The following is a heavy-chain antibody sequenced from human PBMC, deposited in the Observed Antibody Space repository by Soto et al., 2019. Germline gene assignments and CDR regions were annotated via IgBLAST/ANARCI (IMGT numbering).Heavy chain of an antibody. D-gene: IGHD6-13*01. CDR1: GYTFTSYG. J-gene: IGHJ5*02. CDR3: ARHEELRVAAEAWWFDP. CDR2: ISAYNGNT. Sequence: GASVKVSCKASGYTFTSYGISWVRQAPGQGLEWMGWISAYNGNTNYAQKLQGRVTMTTDTSTSTAYMELRSLRSDDTAVYYCARHEELRVAAEAWWFDPWGQGTLVTVSS. V-gene: IGHV1-18*01.